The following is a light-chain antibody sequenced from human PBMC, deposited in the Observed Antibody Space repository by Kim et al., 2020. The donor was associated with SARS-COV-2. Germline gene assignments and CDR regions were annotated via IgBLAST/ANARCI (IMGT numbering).Light chain of an antibody. Sequence: SASVRDRVTITGRASQSVFTYLNWYQQKPGKAPKLLISSASNLQCGVPPRFSGSGSGTDFTLTISSLRPGDFAYYYCQHSHSPSYIFAQGTKLEI. J-gene: IGKJ2*01. CDR3: QHSHSPSYI. CDR2: SAS. V-gene: IGKV1-39*01. CDR1: QSVFTY.